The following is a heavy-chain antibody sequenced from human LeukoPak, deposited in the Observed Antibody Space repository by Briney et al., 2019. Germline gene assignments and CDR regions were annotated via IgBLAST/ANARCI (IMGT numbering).Heavy chain of an antibody. D-gene: IGHD3-22*01. Sequence: SETLSLTCAVYGGSFSGYYWSWIRQPPGKGLEWNGEMNHSGSTNYNPSLKSRVTISVDTSKNQFSLKLSSVTAADTAVYYCARGYRGYYPRPYFDYWGQGTLVTVSS. J-gene: IGHJ4*02. CDR3: ARGYRGYYPRPYFDY. CDR1: GGSFSGYY. CDR2: MNHSGST. V-gene: IGHV4-34*01.